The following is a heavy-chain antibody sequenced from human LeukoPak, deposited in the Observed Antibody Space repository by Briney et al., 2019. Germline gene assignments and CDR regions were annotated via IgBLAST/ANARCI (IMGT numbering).Heavy chain of an antibody. CDR2: INPSGGST. V-gene: IGHV1-46*01. CDR1: GYTFTSYY. J-gene: IGHJ4*02. CDR3: ARLPADLDY. Sequence: GASVKVSCKASGYTFTSYYMHWVRQAPGQGLEWMGIINPSGGSTSYAQKFQGRVTMTRDTSVSTAYMELSRLTSDDTAMYYCARLPADLDYWGQGTLVTVSS.